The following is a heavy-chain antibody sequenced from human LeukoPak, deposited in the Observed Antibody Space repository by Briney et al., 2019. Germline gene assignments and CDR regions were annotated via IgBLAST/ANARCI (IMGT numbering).Heavy chain of an antibody. CDR1: GFTFSDYY. Sequence: GGSLRLSCAASGFTFSDYYMSWIRQAPGKGLEWVSYISSSGSTIYYADSGKGRFTVSRDNSKNTLYLQMNSLRAEDTAVYYCAKDRTYCTNAICYNAFDIWGQGTMITVSS. V-gene: IGHV3-11*01. CDR2: ISSSGSTI. CDR3: AKDRTYCTNAICYNAFDI. D-gene: IGHD2-8*01. J-gene: IGHJ3*02.